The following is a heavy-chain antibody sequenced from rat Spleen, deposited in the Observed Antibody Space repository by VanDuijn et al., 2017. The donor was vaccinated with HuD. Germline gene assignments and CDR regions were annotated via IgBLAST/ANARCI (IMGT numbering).Heavy chain of an antibody. CDR1: GFNFRDYA. Sequence: EVQLVESGGGLVQPGRSLKFSCVASGFNFRDYAMAWVRQAPKKGLEWVATILSDDTNIYYRDSVKGRFAISRANSENTVYLQMNSLRSEETATYYCARRDMGVTLFEYWGQGVMVTVSP. D-gene: IGHD1-9*01. V-gene: IGHV5-17*01. CDR2: ILSDDTNI. J-gene: IGHJ2*01. CDR3: ARRDMGVTLFEY.